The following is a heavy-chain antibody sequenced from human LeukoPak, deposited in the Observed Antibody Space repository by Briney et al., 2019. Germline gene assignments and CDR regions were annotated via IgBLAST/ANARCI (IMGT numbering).Heavy chain of an antibody. CDR2: ISSSGSTI. Sequence: GGSLRLSCAASGFTFSSYEMNWVRQAPGKGLEWVSYISSSGSTIYYADSVKGRFTISRDNAKNTLYLQMNSLRAEDTAVYYCAREISVATTRFDPWGQGTLVTVSS. V-gene: IGHV3-48*03. D-gene: IGHD5-12*01. CDR1: GFTFSSYE. CDR3: AREISVATTRFDP. J-gene: IGHJ5*02.